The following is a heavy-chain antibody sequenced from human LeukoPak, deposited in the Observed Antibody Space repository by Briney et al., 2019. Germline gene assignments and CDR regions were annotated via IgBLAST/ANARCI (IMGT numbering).Heavy chain of an antibody. Sequence: PGGSLRLSCAASGFTFSSYTMNWVRQAPGKGLEWVSSISTSSIYIYYADSVKGRFTIYRDNAKNSLYLQMNSLRAEDTAVYYCARGQSDDSSGYFLFFHAFDIWGQGTMVTVSS. J-gene: IGHJ3*02. CDR2: ISTSSIYI. V-gene: IGHV3-21*01. D-gene: IGHD3-22*01. CDR1: GFTFSSYT. CDR3: ARGQSDDSSGYFLFFHAFDI.